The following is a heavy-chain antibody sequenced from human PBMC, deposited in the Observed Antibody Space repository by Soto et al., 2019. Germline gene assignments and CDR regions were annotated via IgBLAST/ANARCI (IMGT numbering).Heavy chain of an antibody. CDR3: ARGVLGCSSTSCYLWFDP. Sequence: SETLSLTCAVYGGSFSGYYWSWIRQPPGRGLEWIGEINHSGSTNYNPSLKSRVTISVDTSKNQFSLKLSSVTAADTAVHYCARGVLGCSSTSCYLWFDPWGQGTLVTVSS. J-gene: IGHJ5*02. CDR1: GGSFSGYY. V-gene: IGHV4-34*01. CDR2: INHSGST. D-gene: IGHD2-2*01.